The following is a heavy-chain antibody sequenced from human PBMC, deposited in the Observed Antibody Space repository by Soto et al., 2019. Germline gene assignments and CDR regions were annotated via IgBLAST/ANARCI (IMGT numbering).Heavy chain of an antibody. D-gene: IGHD5-12*01. CDR3: ARRGRGLDVFDI. CDR1: GGSISSYY. J-gene: IGHJ3*02. CDR2: IYYSGST. Sequence: SETLSLTCTVSGGSISSYYWSWIRQPPGKGLEWIGYIYYSGSTNYNPSLKSRVTISVDTSKNQFSLKLNSMTAADTAVYYCARRGRGLDVFDIWGQGTMVTVSS. V-gene: IGHV4-59*08.